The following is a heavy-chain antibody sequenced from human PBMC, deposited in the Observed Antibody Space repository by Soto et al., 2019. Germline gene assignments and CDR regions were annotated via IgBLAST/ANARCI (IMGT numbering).Heavy chain of an antibody. CDR2: ISYDGRNK. V-gene: IGHV3-30*18. D-gene: IGHD6-19*01. J-gene: IGHJ6*02. Sequence: PGGSLRLSCAASGFTFSSYGMHWVRQAPGKGLEWAAVISYDGRNKYYADSVKGRFTISRDNSKNTLYLQMSSLRAEDTAVYYCVKDGSSGWPYYYGLDVWGQGTTVTVS. CDR1: GFTFSSYG. CDR3: VKDGSSGWPYYYGLDV.